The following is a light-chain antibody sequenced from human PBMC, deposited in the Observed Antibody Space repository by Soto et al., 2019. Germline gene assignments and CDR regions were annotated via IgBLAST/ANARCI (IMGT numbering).Light chain of an antibody. J-gene: IGKJ2*01. CDR3: QQYGSSPRYT. V-gene: IGKV3-20*01. CDR2: GAD. Sequence: EIVLTQFPDTLSLSPGERATLSCRASQSVRNSYLAWYQQRPGQAPRLLIYGADSRATGIPDRFSGSGSDTDFTRTISGLEPEDFAVYYCQQYGSSPRYTFGQGTKLEI. CDR1: QSVRNSY.